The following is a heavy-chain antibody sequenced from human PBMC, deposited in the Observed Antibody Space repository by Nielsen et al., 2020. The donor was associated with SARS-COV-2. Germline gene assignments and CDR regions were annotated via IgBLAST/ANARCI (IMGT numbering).Heavy chain of an antibody. CDR1: GYTFNNHG. Sequence: ASVKVSCKTSGYTFNNHGISWVRQVPGEGLEWMGWLSYTGDALYVQKFQGRVTMTRSTSTSTAYMELHSLGSEDTAVYYCASCKGDGKYFDCEGFDYWGQGTLVTVSS. D-gene: IGHD3-9*01. CDR2: LSYTGDA. J-gene: IGHJ4*02. CDR3: ASCKGDGKYFDCEGFDY. V-gene: IGHV1-18*01.